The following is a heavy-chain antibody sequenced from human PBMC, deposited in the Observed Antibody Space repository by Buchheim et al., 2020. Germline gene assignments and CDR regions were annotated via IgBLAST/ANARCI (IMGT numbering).Heavy chain of an antibody. J-gene: IGHJ4*02. V-gene: IGHV3-30*18. CDR3: AKDLGYCTNGVCYTLDY. CDR1: GFTFSSYG. CDR2: ISYDGSNK. D-gene: IGHD2-8*01. Sequence: QVQLVESGGGVVQPGRSLRLSCAASGFTFSSYGMHWVRQAPGKGLEWVAVISYDGSNKYYADSVKGRFTISRDNSMNTLYLQMNRLRAEDTAVYYCAKDLGYCTNGVCYTLDYWGKGTL.